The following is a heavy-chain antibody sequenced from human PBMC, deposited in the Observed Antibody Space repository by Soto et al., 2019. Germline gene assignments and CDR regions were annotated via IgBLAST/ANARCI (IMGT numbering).Heavy chain of an antibody. CDR1: GGSLSSGAYY. CDR2: IDDSGNT. J-gene: IGHJ5*02. CDR3: ASHPFGEPWFDP. Sequence: TSETLSLTCTVSGGSLSSGAYYWSWIRQHPVRGLECIGHIDDSGNTYYSPSLKSRVSISADTSKNQFSLKLKSVSAADTAVYYCASHPFGEPWFDPWRQGTLVTVSS. D-gene: IGHD4-17*01. V-gene: IGHV4-31*03.